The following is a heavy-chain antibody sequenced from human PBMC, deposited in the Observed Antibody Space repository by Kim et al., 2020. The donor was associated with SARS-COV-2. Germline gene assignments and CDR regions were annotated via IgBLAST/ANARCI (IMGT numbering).Heavy chain of an antibody. D-gene: IGHD1-26*01. J-gene: IGHJ4*02. V-gene: IGHV3-21*01. Sequence: GGYLRLSCAASGFTFSSYSMNWVRQAPGKGLEWVSSISSSSSYIYYADSVKGRFTISRDNAKNSLYLQMNSLRAEDTAVYYCARVESGSYYRFDYWGQGTLVTVSS. CDR3: ARVESGSYYRFDY. CDR1: GFTFSSYS. CDR2: ISSSSSYI.